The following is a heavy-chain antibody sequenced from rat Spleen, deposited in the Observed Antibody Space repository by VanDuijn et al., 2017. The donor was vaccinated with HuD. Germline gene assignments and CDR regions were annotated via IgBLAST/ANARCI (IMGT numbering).Heavy chain of an antibody. CDR1: GFTFSNYD. J-gene: IGHJ4*01. CDR2: IRYEGSRT. D-gene: IGHD1-11*01. V-gene: IGHV5S10*01. CDR3: GTDYFGGYVMDA. Sequence: EVQLVESGGGLVQPGRSLKLSCAASGFTFSNYDMAWVRQAPTKGLEWVASIRYEGSRTYYGDSVKGRFTISRDNAKSTLYLQMDSLRSEDTATYYCGTDYFGGYVMDAWGQGVSVTVSS.